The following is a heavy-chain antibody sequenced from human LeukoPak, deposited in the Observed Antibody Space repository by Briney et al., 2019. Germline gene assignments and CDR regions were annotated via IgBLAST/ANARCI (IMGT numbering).Heavy chain of an antibody. CDR1: GFTFSSYA. V-gene: IGHV3-23*01. CDR3: AKGYGQTYYDFWSGASYIVDAFDI. D-gene: IGHD3-3*01. Sequence: GGSLRLSCAASGFTFSSYAMSWVRQAPGKGLEWVSAISGSGGSTYYADSVKGRFTISRDNSKNTLYLQMNSLRAEDTAVYYSAKGYGQTYYDFWSGASYIVDAFDIWGQGTMVTVSS. J-gene: IGHJ3*02. CDR2: ISGSGGST.